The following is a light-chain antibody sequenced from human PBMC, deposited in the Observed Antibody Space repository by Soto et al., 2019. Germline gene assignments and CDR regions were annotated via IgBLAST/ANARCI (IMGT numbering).Light chain of an antibody. CDR2: EGS. CDR3: CSYAGSSTYVV. V-gene: IGLV2-23*01. Sequence: QSALIQPASVSGSPGQSITISCTGTSSDVGSYNLVSWYQQHPGKAPKLMIYEGSKRPSGVSNRCSGSKSGNTASLTISGLRAEDEADYYCCSYAGSSTYVVFGGGTKHRP. J-gene: IGLJ2*01. CDR1: SSDVGSYNL.